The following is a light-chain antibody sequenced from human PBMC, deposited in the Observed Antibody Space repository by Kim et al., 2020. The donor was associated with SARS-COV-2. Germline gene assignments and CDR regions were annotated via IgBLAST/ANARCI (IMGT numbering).Light chain of an antibody. CDR2: GAS. CDR1: HRISSF. J-gene: IGKJ4*01. CDR3: QQYFTWPLT. Sequence: VSPEEIATLLCRASHRISSFLAWSQQKPGQAPRLLIYGASTRATASPARFSGSGSGTEFTLTISSLQSEDFAVYYCQQYFTWPLTFGGGTKVDIK. V-gene: IGKV3-15*01.